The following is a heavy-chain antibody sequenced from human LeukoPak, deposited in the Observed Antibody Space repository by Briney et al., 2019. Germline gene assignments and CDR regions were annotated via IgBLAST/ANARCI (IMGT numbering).Heavy chain of an antibody. Sequence: GSLRLSCAASGFNFNNYNMNWVRQPPGKGLEWIGNIYHTGDTYYNPSLKSRVTISVDMSKNKFYLNLRSVTAADTAVYYCARDSPSSSRLAPGVDYWGQGTLVTVSS. D-gene: IGHD6-6*01. V-gene: IGHV4-38-2*02. J-gene: IGHJ4*02. CDR3: ARDSPSSSRLAPGVDY. CDR1: GFNFNNYN. CDR2: IYHTGDT.